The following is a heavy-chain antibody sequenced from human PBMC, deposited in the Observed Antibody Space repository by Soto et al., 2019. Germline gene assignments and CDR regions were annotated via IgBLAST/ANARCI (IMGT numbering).Heavy chain of an antibody. CDR3: AKASSSSWGVFDY. Sequence: SETLSLTCTVSGGSISSYYWSWIRQPPGKGLEWIGYIYYSGSTNYNPSLKSRVTISVDTSKNQFSLKLSSVTAADTAVYYCAKASSSSWGVFDYWGQGTLVTVSS. D-gene: IGHD6-13*01. J-gene: IGHJ4*02. CDR1: GGSISSYY. V-gene: IGHV4-59*08. CDR2: IYYSGST.